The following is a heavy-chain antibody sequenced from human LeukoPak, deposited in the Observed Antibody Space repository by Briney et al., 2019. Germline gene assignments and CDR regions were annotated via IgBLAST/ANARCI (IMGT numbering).Heavy chain of an antibody. J-gene: IGHJ6*03. Sequence: ASVKVSCKASGYTFTDYFMHWVRQAPGQGLEWMGWMNPNSGNTGYAQKFQGRVTITRNTSISTAYMELSSLRSEDTAVYYCARVGYSSSWYAYYYYYMDVWGKGTTVTVSS. V-gene: IGHV1-8*03. D-gene: IGHD6-13*01. CDR2: MNPNSGNT. CDR3: ARVGYSSSWYAYYYYYMDV. CDR1: GYTFTDYF.